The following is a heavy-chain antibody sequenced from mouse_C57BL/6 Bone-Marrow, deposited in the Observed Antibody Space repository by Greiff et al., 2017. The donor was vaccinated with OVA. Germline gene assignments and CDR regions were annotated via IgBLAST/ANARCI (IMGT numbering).Heavy chain of an antibody. CDR2: IDPSDSYT. V-gene: IGHV1-69*01. D-gene: IGHD2-3*01. CDR1: GYTFTSYW. J-gene: IGHJ2*01. CDR3: AREGGYDFDY. Sequence: QVQLQQPGAELVMPGASVKLSCKASGYTFTSYWMHWVKQRPGQGLEWIGEIDPSDSYTNYNQKFKGKSTLTVDKSSSTAYMQLSSLTSEDSAVYYCAREGGYDFDYWGKGTTLTVSS.